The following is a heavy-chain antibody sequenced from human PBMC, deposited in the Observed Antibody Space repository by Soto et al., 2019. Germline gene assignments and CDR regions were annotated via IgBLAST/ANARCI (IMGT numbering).Heavy chain of an antibody. D-gene: IGHD3-3*01. CDR3: ARGRGHYDFWSGYYRARWLDP. J-gene: IGHJ5*02. Sequence: SETLSLTCAVYGGSFSGYYWSWIRQPPGKGLEWIGEINHSGSTNYNPSLKSRVTISVDTSKNQFSLKLSSVTAADTAVYYCARGRGHYDFWSGYYRARWLDPWGQGTLVTVSS. CDR1: GGSFSGYY. V-gene: IGHV4-34*01. CDR2: INHSGST.